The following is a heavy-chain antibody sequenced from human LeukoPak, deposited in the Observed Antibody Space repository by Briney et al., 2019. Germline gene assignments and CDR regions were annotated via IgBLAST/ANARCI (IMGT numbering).Heavy chain of an antibody. CDR2: IYYSGST. CDR3: ARHEGTAVAEYYFAY. V-gene: IGHV4-61*01. Sequence: PSETLSLTCTVSGGSVSSGSYYWGWIRQPPGKGLEWIGYIYYSGSTNYNPSLKSRVTISVDTSKNQFSLKLSSVTAADTAVYYCARHEGTAVAEYYFAYWGQGTLVTVSS. CDR1: GGSVSSGSYY. D-gene: IGHD6-19*01. J-gene: IGHJ4*02.